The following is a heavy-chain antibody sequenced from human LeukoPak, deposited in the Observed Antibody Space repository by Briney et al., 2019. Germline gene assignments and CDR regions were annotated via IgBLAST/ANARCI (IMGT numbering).Heavy chain of an antibody. D-gene: IGHD3-22*01. Sequence: SETLSLTCTVSAYSISSGYYWGWIRQPPGKGLGWIGSIYHSGSTYYNPSLKSRVTISVDTSKNQFSLMLSSVTAADTAVFYCASGFYDSSGYFGHYFDYWGQGTLVTVSS. CDR3: ASGFYDSSGYFGHYFDY. CDR2: IYHSGST. V-gene: IGHV4-38-2*02. CDR1: AYSISSGYY. J-gene: IGHJ4*02.